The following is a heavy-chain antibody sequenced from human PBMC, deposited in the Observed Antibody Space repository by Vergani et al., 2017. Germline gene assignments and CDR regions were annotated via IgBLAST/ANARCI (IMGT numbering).Heavy chain of an antibody. V-gene: IGHV4-31*03. J-gene: IGHJ5*02. CDR1: GGSISSGGYY. D-gene: IGHD4-11*01. CDR3: ARDRGSNFNWFDP. Sequence: QVQLQESGPGLVKPSQTLSLTCTVSGGSISSGGYYWSWIRQHPGKGLEWIGYIYYSGSTYYNPSLKSRVTISVDTSQNQFSLKLRSVTAADTAVYYCARDRGSNFNWFDPWGQGTLVTVSS. CDR2: IYYSGST.